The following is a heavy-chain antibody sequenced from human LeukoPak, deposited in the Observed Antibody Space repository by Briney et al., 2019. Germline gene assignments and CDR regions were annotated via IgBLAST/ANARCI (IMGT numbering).Heavy chain of an antibody. V-gene: IGHV4-61*02. CDR2: MYTSGST. J-gene: IGHJ4*02. CDR1: GGSVSSGNYY. Sequence: SETLSLTCTVSGGSVSSGNYYWSWIRQPAGKGLEWIGRMYTSGSTNYNPSLKSRVTISADTSKNQFSLRLSSVTAADTAVYYCARGGELLNDWGQGTLVTVSS. D-gene: IGHD3-16*01. CDR3: ARGGELLND.